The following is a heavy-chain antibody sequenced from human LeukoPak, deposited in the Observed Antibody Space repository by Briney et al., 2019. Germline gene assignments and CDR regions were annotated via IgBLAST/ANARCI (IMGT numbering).Heavy chain of an antibody. CDR3: AKTDSSGWSDY. Sequence: ASVKVSCKASGYTFTSYGISWVRQAPGQGLEWMGWISAYNGNTNYAQKLQGRVTMTTDTSTSTVYMELRSLRSDDTAVYYCAKTDSSGWSDYWGQGTLVTVSS. V-gene: IGHV1-18*01. J-gene: IGHJ4*02. CDR1: GYTFTSYG. D-gene: IGHD6-19*01. CDR2: ISAYNGNT.